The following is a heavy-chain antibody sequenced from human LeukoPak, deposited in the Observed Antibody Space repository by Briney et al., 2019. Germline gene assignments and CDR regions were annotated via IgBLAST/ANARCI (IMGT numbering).Heavy chain of an antibody. V-gene: IGHV4-59*11. CDR3: ARARHNWNYDYFDY. Sequence: PSETLSLTCTVSGGSISSHYWSWIRQPPGKGLEWIGYIYYSGSTNYNPSLKSRVTISVDTSKNQFSLKLSSVTAADTAVYYCARARHNWNYDYFDYWGQGTLVTVSS. CDR1: GGSISSHY. D-gene: IGHD1-7*01. CDR2: IYYSGST. J-gene: IGHJ4*02.